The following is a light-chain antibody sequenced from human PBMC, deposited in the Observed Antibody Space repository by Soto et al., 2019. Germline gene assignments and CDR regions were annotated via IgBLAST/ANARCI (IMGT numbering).Light chain of an antibody. J-gene: IGKJ4*01. Sequence: DIQMTQSPSSLSASVGDRVTITCRASQSIRYLNWYQQIPGKAPKLLISDTSNLQSGVPSRFSGSGSGTEFSLTINTLQREDFETYYCQQTDSVPLTFGGGTKVEIK. V-gene: IGKV1-39*01. CDR2: DTS. CDR3: QQTDSVPLT. CDR1: QSIRY.